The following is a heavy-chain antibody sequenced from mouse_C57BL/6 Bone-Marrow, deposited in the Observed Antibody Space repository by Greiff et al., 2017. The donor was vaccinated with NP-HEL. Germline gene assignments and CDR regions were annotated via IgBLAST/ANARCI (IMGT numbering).Heavy chain of an antibody. CDR3: ARGGPWLRPFYYAMDY. J-gene: IGHJ4*01. Sequence: VQLQQSGPELVKPGASVKISCKASGYTFTDYYMNWVKQSHGKSLEWIGDINPNNGGTSYNQKFKGKATLTVDKSSSTAYMELRSLTSEDSAVYYCARGGPWLRPFYYAMDYWGQGTSVTVSS. CDR1: GYTFTDYY. D-gene: IGHD2-2*01. V-gene: IGHV1-26*01. CDR2: INPNNGGT.